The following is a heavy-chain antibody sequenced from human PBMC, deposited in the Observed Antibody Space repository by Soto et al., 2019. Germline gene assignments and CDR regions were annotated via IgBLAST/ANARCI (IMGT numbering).Heavy chain of an antibody. Sequence: FQLVQSGAEVKKPGASVKVSCKASGYTFTNYGISWVRQAPGQGLEWMGWVSTNSGHTDYAQKFRGRVTMTTDTSTTTAYMELRSLRSDDTAVYYCAREEYRQLDHWGQGTLVTVSS. CDR2: VSTNSGHT. V-gene: IGHV1-18*01. CDR1: GYTFTNYG. CDR3: AREEYRQLDH. J-gene: IGHJ5*02. D-gene: IGHD3-16*02.